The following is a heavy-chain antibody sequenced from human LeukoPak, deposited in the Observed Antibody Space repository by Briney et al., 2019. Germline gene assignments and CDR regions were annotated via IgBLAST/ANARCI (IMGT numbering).Heavy chain of an antibody. CDR2: ISGSGGST. CDR1: GFTFSSYA. D-gene: IGHD6-19*01. V-gene: IGHV3-23*01. CDR3: AKASSKVAGTAIGY. J-gene: IGHJ4*02. Sequence: QPGASLRLSCAASGFTFSSYAMSWVRQAPGKGLEWVSAISGSGGSTYYADSVKGRFTISRDNSKNTLYLQMNGLRAEDTAVYYCAKASSKVAGTAIGYWGQGTLVTVSS.